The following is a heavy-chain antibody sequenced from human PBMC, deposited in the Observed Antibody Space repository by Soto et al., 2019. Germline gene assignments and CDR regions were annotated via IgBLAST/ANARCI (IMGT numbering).Heavy chain of an antibody. V-gene: IGHV3-23*01. CDR2: LSGSGTST. D-gene: IGHD6-19*01. CDR1: GFSFVNYA. CDR3: AKATTNGGWFNPFDS. Sequence: GWSLRLSCAASGFSFVNYAMNWFRQAPLKGLEWVSGLSGSGTSTYYADSVKGRFTISRDNSRDTLFLQMNSLTADDTAVYYCAKATTNGGWFNPFDSWGQGALVTVSS. J-gene: IGHJ4*02.